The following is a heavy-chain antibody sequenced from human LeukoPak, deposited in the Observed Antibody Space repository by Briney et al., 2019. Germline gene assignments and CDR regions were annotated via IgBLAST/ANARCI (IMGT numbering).Heavy chain of an antibody. CDR3: AREFDDSSGYYYRRAFDI. Sequence: PGGSLRLSCAASGFAFDDYGMSWVRQAPGKGLEWVSGINWNGGSTGYADSVKGRFTISRDNAKNSLYLQVNSLRAEDTALYYCAREFDDSSGYYYRRAFDIWGQGTMVTVSS. CDR2: INWNGGST. J-gene: IGHJ3*02. V-gene: IGHV3-20*04. CDR1: GFAFDDYG. D-gene: IGHD3-22*01.